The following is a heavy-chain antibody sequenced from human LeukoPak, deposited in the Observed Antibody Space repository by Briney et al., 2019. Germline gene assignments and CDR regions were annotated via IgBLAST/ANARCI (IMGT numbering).Heavy chain of an antibody. Sequence: PSETLSLTCTVSGGPISSYYWSWIRQPAGKGLEWIGRIYTSGSTNYNPSLKSRVTMSVDTSKNQFSLKLSSVTAADTAVYYCARDLVRGSYKKKDAFDIWGQGTMVTVSS. J-gene: IGHJ3*02. CDR1: GGPISSYY. D-gene: IGHD1-26*01. CDR2: IYTSGST. CDR3: ARDLVRGSYKKKDAFDI. V-gene: IGHV4-4*07.